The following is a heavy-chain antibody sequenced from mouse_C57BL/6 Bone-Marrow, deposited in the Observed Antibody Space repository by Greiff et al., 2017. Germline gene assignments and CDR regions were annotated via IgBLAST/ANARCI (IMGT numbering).Heavy chain of an antibody. V-gene: IGHV1-58*01. D-gene: IGHD2-4*01. J-gene: IGHJ1*03. CDR1: GYTFTSYG. CDR3: ARRDDYDEYWYLDV. CDR2: IYIGNGYT. Sequence: DVQLQESGAELVRPGSSVKMSCKTSGYTFTSYGINWVKQRPGQGLEWIGYIYIGNGYTEYNEKFKGKATLTSDTSSSTAYMQLSSLTSADSAIYFYARRDDYDEYWYLDVWGTGTTVTVSA.